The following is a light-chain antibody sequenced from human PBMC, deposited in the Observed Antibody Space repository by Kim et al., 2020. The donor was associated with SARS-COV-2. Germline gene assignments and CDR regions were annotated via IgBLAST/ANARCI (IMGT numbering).Light chain of an antibody. J-gene: IGLJ1*01. CDR2: NVN. Sequence: QSALTQPASVSGSPGQSITISCTGTSSDVGRYQRVFWYQQHPGKAPKLIIYNVNSRPSGISNRFSGSKSGNTASLTISGLQAEDEADYYCTSYTDIFTYVFGNGTKVTV. V-gene: IGLV2-14*03. CDR1: SSDVGRYQR. CDR3: TSYTDIFTYV.